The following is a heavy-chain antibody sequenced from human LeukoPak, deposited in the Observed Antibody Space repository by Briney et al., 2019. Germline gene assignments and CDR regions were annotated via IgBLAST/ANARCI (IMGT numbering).Heavy chain of an antibody. Sequence: PSETLSLTCTVSGGSISSGSYYWSWIRQPAGKGLEWIGRIYTSGSTNYNPSLKSRVTISVDTSKNQLSLKLSSVTAADTAVYYCARGGWLQLVDYWGQGTLVTVSS. CDR1: GGSISSGSYY. CDR3: ARGGWLQLVDY. V-gene: IGHV4-61*02. J-gene: IGHJ4*02. CDR2: IYTSGST. D-gene: IGHD5-24*01.